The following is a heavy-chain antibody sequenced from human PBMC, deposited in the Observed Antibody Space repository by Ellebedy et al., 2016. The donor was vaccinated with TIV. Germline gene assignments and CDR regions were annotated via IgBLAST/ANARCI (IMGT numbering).Heavy chain of an antibody. CDR1: GFSFS. D-gene: IGHD6-13*01. CDR3: ARGSSWSAFDS. J-gene: IGHJ4*02. Sequence: GESPKISCTASGFSFSLNWVRQAPGKGLEWVSYISTDATTIYYADSVKGRFTISRDNAKNSLFLQMNSLRDEDTAVYYCARGSSWSAFDSWGQGTLVIVSS. V-gene: IGHV3-48*02. CDR2: ISTDATTI.